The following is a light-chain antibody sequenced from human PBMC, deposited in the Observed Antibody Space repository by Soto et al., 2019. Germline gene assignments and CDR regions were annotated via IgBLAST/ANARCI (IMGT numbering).Light chain of an antibody. V-gene: IGKV3-20*01. CDR3: QQHGSSRT. CDR1: QSFSSNY. CDR2: GTS. Sequence: EIVLTQSPGTLSLSPGERATLSCRASQSFSSNYLAWYQQKPGQAPRLLIYGTSSRATGIPDRFSGSGSGTDFTLTISRLEPGDFAVYYCQQHGSSRTFGQGTKVEIK. J-gene: IGKJ1*01.